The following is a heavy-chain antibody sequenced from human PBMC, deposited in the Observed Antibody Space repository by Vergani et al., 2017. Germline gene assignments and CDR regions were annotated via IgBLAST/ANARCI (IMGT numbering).Heavy chain of an antibody. V-gene: IGHV1-69*06. J-gene: IGHJ3*02. D-gene: IGHD2-2*01. CDR1: GGTFSSYA. Sequence: QVQLVQSGAEVKKPGSSVKVSCKASGGTFSSYAISWVRQAPGQGLEWMGGIIPIFGTANYAQKFQGRVTITADKSTSTAYMELSSLRSEDTAVYYCAGERGRLSNIVVVPAATPSAFDIWGQGTMVTVSS. CDR3: AGERGRLSNIVVVPAATPSAFDI. CDR2: IIPIFGTA.